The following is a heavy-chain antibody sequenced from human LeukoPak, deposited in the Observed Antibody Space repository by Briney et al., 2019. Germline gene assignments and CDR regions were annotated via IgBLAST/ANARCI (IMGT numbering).Heavy chain of an antibody. CDR3: ARVYEFGEGFDY. Sequence: PGGSLSLSCAASGFSFSTTWMHWVRQVPGQGLVWVARITSDGTSISYADSVKGRFTISRDNAKNTLYLQMNSLRAEDTAVYYCARVYEFGEGFDYWGQGTLVTVSS. CDR2: ITSDGTSI. J-gene: IGHJ4*02. CDR1: GFSFSTTW. V-gene: IGHV3-74*03. D-gene: IGHD3-10*01.